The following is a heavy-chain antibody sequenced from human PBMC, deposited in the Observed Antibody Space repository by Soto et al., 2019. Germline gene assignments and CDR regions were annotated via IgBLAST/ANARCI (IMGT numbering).Heavy chain of an antibody. V-gene: IGHV4-4*08. CDR3: ARDSNCFDP. CDR1: GGSINNHY. CDR2: IYYTGST. J-gene: IGHJ5*02. Sequence: SETLSLTCTVSGGSINNHYWSWIRQPPGKGLEWIGYIYYTGSTNYNPSLRSRVTMSVDTSKNQFSLKLSSVTAADTAVYYCARDSNCFDPWGQGTLVTVSS.